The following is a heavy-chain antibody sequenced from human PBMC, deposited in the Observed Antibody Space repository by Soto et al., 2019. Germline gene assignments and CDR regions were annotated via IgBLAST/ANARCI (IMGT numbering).Heavy chain of an antibody. Sequence: GGSLRLSCAASGFTFSSYGMHWVRQAPGKGLEWVAVIWYNGSNKYYADSVKGRFTISRDNAKNSLYLQMNSLRAEDTAVYYCARDSNEAAGTKPRHYWGQGTLVTVSS. CDR1: GFTFSSYG. J-gene: IGHJ4*02. V-gene: IGHV3-33*01. CDR2: IWYNGSNK. D-gene: IGHD6-13*01. CDR3: ARDSNEAAGTKPRHY.